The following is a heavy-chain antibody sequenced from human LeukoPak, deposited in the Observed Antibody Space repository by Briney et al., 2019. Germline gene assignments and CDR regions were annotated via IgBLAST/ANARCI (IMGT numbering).Heavy chain of an antibody. D-gene: IGHD5-24*01. J-gene: IGHJ4*02. V-gene: IGHV3-7*01. CDR2: IKQDESEK. Sequence: GGSLRLSCAASGFTLSTFWMSWVRQSPGKGLEWVANIKQDESEKYYVDSVKGRFTISRDNAKNSLYLQMNSLRAADTAVYYCARPRWLQFGPHDSWGQGTLVTVSS. CDR3: ARPRWLQFGPHDS. CDR1: GFTLSTFW.